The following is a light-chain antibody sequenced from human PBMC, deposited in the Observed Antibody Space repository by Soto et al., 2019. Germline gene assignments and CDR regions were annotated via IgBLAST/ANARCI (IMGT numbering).Light chain of an antibody. CDR1: QSVSSG. CDR2: GAS. CDR3: QQYIRWPLT. J-gene: IGKJ4*01. Sequence: EIVLTQSPGTLSLSPGERATLSCRASQSVSSGFLAWYQQKPGQAPRLLIYGASTRATGTPARFSGSGSGTEFTLTISSLQSEDFAVYYCQQYIRWPLTFGGGTKV. V-gene: IGKV3-15*01.